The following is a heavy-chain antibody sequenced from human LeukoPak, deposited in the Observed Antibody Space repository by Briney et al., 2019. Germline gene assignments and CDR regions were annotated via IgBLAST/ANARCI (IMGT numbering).Heavy chain of an antibody. D-gene: IGHD3-22*01. Sequence: GGSLRLSCAASGFTFSSYAMSWVRQAPGKGLEWGSAISGSGGSTDYADSVKGRFAISRDNSKNTLYLQMHSLRAEDTAVYYCANSLRLYYYDSSGYFDYWGQGTLVTVSS. CDR1: GFTFSSYA. CDR2: ISGSGGST. J-gene: IGHJ4*02. CDR3: ANSLRLYYYDSSGYFDY. V-gene: IGHV3-23*01.